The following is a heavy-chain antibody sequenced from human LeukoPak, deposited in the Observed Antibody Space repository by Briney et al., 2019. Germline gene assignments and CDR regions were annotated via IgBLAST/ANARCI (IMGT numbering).Heavy chain of an antibody. J-gene: IGHJ4*02. CDR3: ARDRRYFDWLLPFDY. CDR1: GYIFTSYN. Sequence: ASVKVSCKASGYIFTSYNMNWVRQAPGQGLEWMGWINPNSGDTHSAQKFQGRVTMTRDTSISVAYMELSRLRSDDTAVYYCARDRRYFDWLLPFDYWGQGTLVTVSS. V-gene: IGHV1-2*02. D-gene: IGHD3-9*01. CDR2: INPNSGDT.